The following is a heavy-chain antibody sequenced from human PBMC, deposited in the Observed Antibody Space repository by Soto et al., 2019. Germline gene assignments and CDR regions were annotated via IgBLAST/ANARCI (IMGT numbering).Heavy chain of an antibody. Sequence: QVQLVESGGGVVQPGRSLRLSCAASGFTFSSYGMHWVRQAPGKGLEWVAVIWYDGSNKYYADSVKGRFTISRDNSKNTLYLQMNSLRAEDTAVYYCARDRLGYCSGGSCYSTYYYYYGMDVWGQGTTVTVSS. V-gene: IGHV3-33*01. J-gene: IGHJ6*02. CDR2: IWYDGSNK. D-gene: IGHD2-15*01. CDR3: ARDRLGYCSGGSCYSTYYYYYGMDV. CDR1: GFTFSSYG.